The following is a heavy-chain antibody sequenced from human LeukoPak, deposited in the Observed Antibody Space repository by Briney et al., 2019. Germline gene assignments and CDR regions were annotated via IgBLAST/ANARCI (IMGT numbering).Heavy chain of an antibody. CDR2: IYSGGST. V-gene: IGHV3-66*02. CDR1: GFTVSSNY. D-gene: IGHD5-24*01. Sequence: GGSLRLSCAASGFTVSSNYMSWVRQAPGKGLEWVSVIYSGGSTYHADSVKGRFTISRDNSKNTLYLQMNSLRAEDTAVYYCARAPRDGYNSDYFDYWGQGTLVTVSS. J-gene: IGHJ4*02. CDR3: ARAPRDGYNSDYFDY.